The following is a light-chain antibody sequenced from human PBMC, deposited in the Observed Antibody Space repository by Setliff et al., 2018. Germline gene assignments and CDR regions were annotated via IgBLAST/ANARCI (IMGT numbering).Light chain of an antibody. J-gene: IGLJ1*01. CDR1: SSDVGGYNY. CDR2: DVS. CDR3: AAWDDSLNGRV. V-gene: IGLV2-14*01. Sequence: PASVSGSPGQSITISCTGTSSDVGGYNYVSWYQQHPGKAPKLMIYDVSKRPSGVSNRFSGSKSGNTASLTISGLQAEDEADYYCAAWDDSLNGRVFGTGTKVTVL.